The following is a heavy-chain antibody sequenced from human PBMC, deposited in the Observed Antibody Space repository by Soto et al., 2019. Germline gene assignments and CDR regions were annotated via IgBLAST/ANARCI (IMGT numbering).Heavy chain of an antibody. J-gene: IGHJ4*02. CDR2: ISYDGSNK. V-gene: IGHV3-30-3*01. Sequence: GWSLRLSCAASGFTFSSYAMHWVRQAPGKGLEWVAVISYDGSNKYYADSVKGRFTISRDNSKNTLYLQMNSLRAEDTAVYYCEREPDSSSSWYSWSFDYWGQGTLVTVSS. CDR1: GFTFSSYA. D-gene: IGHD6-13*01. CDR3: EREPDSSSSWYSWSFDY.